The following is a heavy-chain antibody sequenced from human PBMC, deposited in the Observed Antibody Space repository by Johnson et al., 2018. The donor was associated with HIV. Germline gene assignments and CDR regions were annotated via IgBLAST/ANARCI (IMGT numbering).Heavy chain of an antibody. CDR2: IGTAGGT. CDR3: ASSRYSRRWYEYSGFDM. CDR1: GFTFTSYD. D-gene: IGHD6-13*01. Sequence: VQLVESGGGLVQPGGSLRLSCVASGFTFTSYDMHWVRQATGEGLDWLSAIGTAGGTLYPGAVKGRFTISRDNAKNSLYLQMNSLSPGDTAVYYCASSRYSRRWYEYSGFDMWGQGTKVTVSS. V-gene: IGHV3-13*01. J-gene: IGHJ3*02.